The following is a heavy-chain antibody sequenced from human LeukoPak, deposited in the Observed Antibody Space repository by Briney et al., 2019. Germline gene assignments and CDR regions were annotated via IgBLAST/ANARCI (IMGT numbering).Heavy chain of an antibody. J-gene: IGHJ4*02. D-gene: IGHD6-19*01. CDR3: AREMIEVPGTFDY. CDR1: GYSISSGYY. V-gene: IGHV4-38-2*02. Sequence: ESSETLSLTCAVSGYSISSGYYWGWIRQPPGKGLEWIGNIYHSGSTYYNPSRKSRVTISVDPSKNQFSLKVSSVTAEDTAVYYCAREMIEVPGTFDYWGRGALVTVSS. CDR2: IYHSGST.